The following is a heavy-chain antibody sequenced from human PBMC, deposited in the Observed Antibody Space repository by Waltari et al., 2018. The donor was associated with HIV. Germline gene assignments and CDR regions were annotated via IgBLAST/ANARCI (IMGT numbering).Heavy chain of an antibody. Sequence: EVHLLQSRGVLVQPGGSLRLSCAASGFTFSSVAMTWVRQAPGKGLEWVSTISDSGVRTYYADSVKGRFTISRDNSRNTLYLQINNRRVEDTAVYYCAKDPNYGMDVWGQGTTVTVSS. CDR1: GFTFSSVA. J-gene: IGHJ6*02. CDR2: ISDSGVRT. V-gene: IGHV3-23*01. CDR3: AKDPNYGMDV.